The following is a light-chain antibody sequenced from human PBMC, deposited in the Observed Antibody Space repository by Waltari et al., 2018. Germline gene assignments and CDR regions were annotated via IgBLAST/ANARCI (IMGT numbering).Light chain of an antibody. Sequence: SSELTQDPAVSVALGQTVRITCQGDSLRSYYASWYQQKPGQAPVPVIYGKNNRPSGITDRFSGSSSGNTASLTSTGAQAEDEADYYCNSRDSSGNHVVLGGGTKLTVL. CDR1: SLRSYY. J-gene: IGLJ2*01. CDR3: NSRDSSGNHVV. V-gene: IGLV3-19*01. CDR2: GKN.